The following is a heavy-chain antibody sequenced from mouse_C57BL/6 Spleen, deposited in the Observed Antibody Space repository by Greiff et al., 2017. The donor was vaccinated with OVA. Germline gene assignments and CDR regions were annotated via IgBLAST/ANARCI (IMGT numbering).Heavy chain of an antibody. CDR3: AAYYYGSSYWFAY. V-gene: IGHV1-74*01. D-gene: IGHD1-1*01. CDR2: IHPSDSDT. J-gene: IGHJ3*01. Sequence: VQLQQPGAELVKPGASVKVSCKASGYTFTSYWMHWVKQRPGQGLEWIGRIHPSDSDTNYNQKFKGKATLTVDKSSSTAYMQLSSLTSEDSAVYYCAAYYYGSSYWFAYWGQGTLVTVSA. CDR1: GYTFTSYW.